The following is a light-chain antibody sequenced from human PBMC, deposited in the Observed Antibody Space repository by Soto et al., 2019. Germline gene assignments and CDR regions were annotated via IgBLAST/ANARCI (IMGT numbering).Light chain of an antibody. J-gene: IGKJ1*01. V-gene: IGKV3-15*01. CDR2: GAS. CDR1: QSIRNN. CDR3: QQSYNTPRT. Sequence: DIVMTQSPGTLSVSPGERATLSCRASQSIRNNLAWYQHKPGQAPRLLIYGASTGATGVPARFSGSGSGTEFTLTISSVQSDDFAAYYCQQSYNTPRTFGRGTKVEIK.